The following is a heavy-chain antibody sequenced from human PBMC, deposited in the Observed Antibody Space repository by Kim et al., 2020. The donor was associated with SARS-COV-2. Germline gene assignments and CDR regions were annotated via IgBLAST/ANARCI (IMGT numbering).Heavy chain of an antibody. J-gene: IGHJ3*02. CDR1: GGSFSGYS. D-gene: IGHD3-22*01. CDR2: INHSGST. CDR3: ARRQTYYYDSTRAFDN. V-gene: IGHV4-34*01. Sequence: TRAVYGGSFSGYSGSWIRQPPGKGLEWIGEINHSGSTNYNPSLKSRVTISVDTSKNQFSLKLSSVTAADTAVYYCARRQTYYYDSTRAFDNW.